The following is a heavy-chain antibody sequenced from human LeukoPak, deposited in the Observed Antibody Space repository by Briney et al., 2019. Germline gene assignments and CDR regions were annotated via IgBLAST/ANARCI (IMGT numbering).Heavy chain of an antibody. J-gene: IGHJ6*03. CDR2: INPDSGGT. Sequence: ASVKVSCKASGYTFTGYYMHWVRQAPGKGLAWMGWINPDSGGTKYAQKFQGRVTRTRDTSISKAYMELSRLRSDDTAVYYCARVSLPLYYYYMDVWGKGTTVTISS. V-gene: IGHV1-2*02. CDR3: ARVSLPLYYYYMDV. CDR1: GYTFTGYY.